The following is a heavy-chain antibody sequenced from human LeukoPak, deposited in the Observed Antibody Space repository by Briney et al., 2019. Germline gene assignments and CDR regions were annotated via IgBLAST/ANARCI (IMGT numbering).Heavy chain of an antibody. CDR2: ISSSGSHL. J-gene: IGHJ6*03. CDR1: GFTFNFYS. Sequence: GGSLRLSCEASGFTFNFYSMDWVRQAPGKGLEWVSSISSSGSHLHYADSVKGRFTISRDNAKDSLFLQMNSLRAEDTAVYYGARHDAFSNGNPAGRQYYYNRAVWGKGPRPPSP. V-gene: IGHV3-21*01. CDR3: ARHDAFSNGNPAGRQYYYNRAV. D-gene: IGHD1-1*01.